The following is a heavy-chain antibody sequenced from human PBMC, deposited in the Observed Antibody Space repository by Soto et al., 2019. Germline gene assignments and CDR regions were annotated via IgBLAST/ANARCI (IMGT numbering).Heavy chain of an antibody. CDR3: AKEGRYCSTTTCYYFYY. V-gene: IGHV3-23*01. CDR2: ITGGGGST. Sequence: GGSLRLSCAASGFTVSSNYMSWVRQAPGKGLEWVSAITGGGGSTYYANSVQGRFTISRDNSKNTLYLLMARLRAEDTAVYYCAKEGRYCSTTTCYYFYYWGQGTLVTVSS. CDR1: GFTVSSNY. D-gene: IGHD2-2*01. J-gene: IGHJ4*02.